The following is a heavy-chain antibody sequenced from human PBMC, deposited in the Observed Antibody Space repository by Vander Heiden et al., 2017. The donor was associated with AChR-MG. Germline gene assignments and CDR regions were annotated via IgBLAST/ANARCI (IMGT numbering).Heavy chain of an antibody. D-gene: IGHD3-3*01. V-gene: IGHV1-69*01. CDR3: ARGEEGDDFWNGRSDY. CDR1: GGRFSNYA. J-gene: IGHJ4*02. CDR2: IIPIFGTA. Sequence: QVQLLQSGAEVKKPGSSVKVSCKASGGRFSNYAINWVRQAPGQGLEWMGGIIPIFGTANYAQKFQGRVTITADESTTTVYMELSSLRSEDTAVYYCARGEEGDDFWNGRSDYWGQGTQVTVS.